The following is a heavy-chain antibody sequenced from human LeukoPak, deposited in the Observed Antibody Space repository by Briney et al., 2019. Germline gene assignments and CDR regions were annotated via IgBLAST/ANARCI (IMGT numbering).Heavy chain of an antibody. CDR3: ARGQARLAWFDP. CDR1: GDSISSGDYY. Sequence: PSETLSLTCTVSGDSISSGDYYWSWIRQPPGKGLEWIGTIYHSGTTYYNPSLKSRVTMSVDTSKNQFSLRLRSVTAADTAVYYCARGQARLAWFDPWGQGTLVTVSS. CDR2: IYHSGTT. J-gene: IGHJ5*02. V-gene: IGHV4-38-2*02. D-gene: IGHD6-19*01.